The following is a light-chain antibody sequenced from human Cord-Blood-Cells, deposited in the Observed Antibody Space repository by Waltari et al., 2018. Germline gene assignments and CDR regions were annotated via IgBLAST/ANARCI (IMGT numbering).Light chain of an antibody. CDR3: QQRSNWPPEIT. CDR1: QSVSSY. Sequence: EIVLTQSPATLSLSHVEIATLPCRASQSVSSYLAWYQQKPGQAPRLLIYDASNRATGIPARFSGSGSGTDFTLTISSLEPEDFAVYYCQQRSNWPPEITFGQGTRLEIK. J-gene: IGKJ5*01. CDR2: DAS. V-gene: IGKV3-11*01.